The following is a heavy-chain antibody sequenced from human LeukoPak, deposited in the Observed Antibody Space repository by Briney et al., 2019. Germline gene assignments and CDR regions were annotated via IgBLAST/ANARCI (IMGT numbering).Heavy chain of an antibody. CDR3: ARDRLRGLIGFRRFGFDY. J-gene: IGHJ4*02. V-gene: IGHV3-48*01. D-gene: IGHD3-10*01. Sequence: GGSLRLSCAASGFTFSSYSMNWVRQAPGKGLEWVSYISSSNTIYYADSVKGRFTISRDNAKNSLYLQMNSLRAEDTAVYYCARDRLRGLIGFRRFGFDYWGQGTLVTVSS. CDR2: ISSSNTI. CDR1: GFTFSSYS.